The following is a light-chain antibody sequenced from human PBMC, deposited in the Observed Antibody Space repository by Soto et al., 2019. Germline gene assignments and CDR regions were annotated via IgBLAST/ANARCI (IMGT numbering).Light chain of an antibody. J-gene: IGLJ1*01. V-gene: IGLV2-8*01. CDR1: SSDVGNYNY. CDR3: CLYGVGNIPYV. Sequence: QSVLTQPPSASGSPGQSVTISCAGTSSDVGNYNYVSWYQQHPGKAPKLIIYEATKRPSGVPDRFSASKSGNAASLTVSGLQPEDEADYYCCLYGVGNIPYVFGTGTKVTVL. CDR2: EAT.